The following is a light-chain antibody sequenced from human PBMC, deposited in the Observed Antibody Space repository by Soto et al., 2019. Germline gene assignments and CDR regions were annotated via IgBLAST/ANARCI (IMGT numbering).Light chain of an antibody. J-gene: IGLJ1*01. CDR2: DVS. CDR3: SSYTTSSTYV. V-gene: IGLV2-14*01. Sequence: QSVLTQPASVSGSPGQSITISCTGTSSDVGGYNYVSWYQQHPGKAPKLMISDVSSRPSGVSIRFSGSKSGNTASLTISGLQAEDEADYYCSSYTTSSTYVFGTGTKVTVL. CDR1: SSDVGGYNY.